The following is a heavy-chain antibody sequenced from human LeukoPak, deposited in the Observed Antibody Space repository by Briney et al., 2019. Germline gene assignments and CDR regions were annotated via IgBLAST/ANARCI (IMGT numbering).Heavy chain of an antibody. D-gene: IGHD5-24*01. J-gene: IGHJ4*02. CDR1: GFTFSSYG. Sequence: PGGSLRLSCAASGFTFSSYGMHWVRQAPGKGLEWVAVIWYDGSNKYYADSVKGRFAISRDNSKNTLYLQMNSLRAEDTAVYYCARDSRRDGYPDYWGQGTLVTVSS. CDR2: IWYDGSNK. CDR3: ARDSRRDGYPDY. V-gene: IGHV3-33*01.